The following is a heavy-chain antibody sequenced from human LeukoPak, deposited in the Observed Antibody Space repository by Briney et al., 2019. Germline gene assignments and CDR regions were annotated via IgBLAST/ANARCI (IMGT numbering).Heavy chain of an antibody. CDR1: GFTFDDLA. J-gene: IGHJ4*02. CDR2: ISWDGDGT. D-gene: IGHD6-19*01. V-gene: IGHV3-43D*03. Sequence: AGSLRLSCAASGFTFDDLAMHWIRQAPGKGLEWVSLISWDGDGTYYADSVKGRFIISRDNSKNSLYLQMNSLRPEDTALYYCATDSPYPLEAGQFDSWGQGTLVIVSS. CDR3: ATDSPYPLEAGQFDS.